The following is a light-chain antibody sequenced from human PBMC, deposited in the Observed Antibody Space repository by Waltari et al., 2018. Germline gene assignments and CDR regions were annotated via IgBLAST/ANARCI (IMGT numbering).Light chain of an antibody. J-gene: IGKJ2*01. Sequence: EIVLTQSPEFQSVAPKDRVPITCRASQSVAQSLHWYQQKPGQSPKLLIKYASQPFSGVPSRFSGSGAATEFTLTIDNLEPEDAATYYCHQSGSLPRTFGQGTKLEIK. V-gene: IGKV6-21*01. CDR2: YAS. CDR1: QSVAQS. CDR3: HQSGSLPRT.